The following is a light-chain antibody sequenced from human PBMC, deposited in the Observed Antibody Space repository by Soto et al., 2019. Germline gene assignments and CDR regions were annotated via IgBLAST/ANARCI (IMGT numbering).Light chain of an antibody. J-gene: IGKJ5*01. CDR3: QQRSNWFT. Sequence: EIVLTQSPATLSLSPGERATLSCRASQSVSSYLAWYQQKPGQAPRLLIYDASNRATGIPARFSGSGSGTDFTLAISSLGPEDFAVYYCQQRSNWFTFGQGTRLEI. V-gene: IGKV3-11*01. CDR1: QSVSSY. CDR2: DAS.